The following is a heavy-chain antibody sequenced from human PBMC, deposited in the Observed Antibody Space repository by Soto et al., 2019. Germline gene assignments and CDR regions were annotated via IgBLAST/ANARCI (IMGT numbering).Heavy chain of an antibody. J-gene: IGHJ4*02. V-gene: IGHV3-7*01. CDR1: GFTFSSYW. CDR2: IKQDGSEK. CDR3: ARVRIVGATGGDYYFDY. Sequence: EVQLVESGGGLVQPGGSLRLSCAASGFTFSSYWMSWVRQAPGKGLEWVANIKQDGSEKYYVDSVKGRFTISRDNAKNSLYLQMNSLRAEDTAVYYCARVRIVGATGGDYYFDYWGQGTLVTVSS. D-gene: IGHD1-26*01.